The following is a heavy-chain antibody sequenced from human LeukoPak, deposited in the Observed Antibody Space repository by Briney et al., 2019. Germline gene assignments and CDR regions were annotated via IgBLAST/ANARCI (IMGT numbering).Heavy chain of an antibody. J-gene: IGHJ4*02. CDR2: ISSGSTYI. CDR1: GFTFSSYS. D-gene: IGHD3-10*01. V-gene: IGHV3-21*01. CDR3: ARDTSGSYYNLK. Sequence: GGSLRLSCAASGFTFSSYSMNWVRQAPGKGLEWVSSISSGSTYIYYADSVKGRFTVSRDNAKNSLYLRVNSLRAEDTAVYYCARDTSGSYYNLKWGQGTLVTVSS.